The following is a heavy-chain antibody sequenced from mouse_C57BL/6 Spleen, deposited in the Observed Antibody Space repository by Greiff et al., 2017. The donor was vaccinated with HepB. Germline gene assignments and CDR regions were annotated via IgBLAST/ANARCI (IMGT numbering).Heavy chain of an antibody. V-gene: IGHV1-69*01. CDR2: IDPSDSYT. J-gene: IGHJ2*01. CDR3: AIYGSGTWLDY. Sequence: VQLQQSGAELVMPGASVKLSCKASGYTFTSYWMHWVKQRPGQGLEWIGEIDPSDSYTNYNQKFKGKSTLTVDKSSSTAYMQLSSLTSEASPVYYCAIYGSGTWLDYWGQGTTLTVSS. D-gene: IGHD1-1*01. CDR1: GYTFTSYW.